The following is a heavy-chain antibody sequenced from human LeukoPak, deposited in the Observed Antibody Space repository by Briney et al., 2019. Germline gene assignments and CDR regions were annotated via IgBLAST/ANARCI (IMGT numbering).Heavy chain of an antibody. D-gene: IGHD3-10*01. V-gene: IGHV4-34*01. CDR1: GGSISGYH. Sequence: PSETLSLTCNVSGGSISGYHWSWIRQPPGKGLEWIGEINHSGSTNYNPSLKSRVTISVDTSKNQFSLKLSSVTAADTAVYYCASSDYGSGSYYGGWFDPWGQGTLVTVSS. CDR2: INHSGST. J-gene: IGHJ5*02. CDR3: ASSDYGSGSYYGGWFDP.